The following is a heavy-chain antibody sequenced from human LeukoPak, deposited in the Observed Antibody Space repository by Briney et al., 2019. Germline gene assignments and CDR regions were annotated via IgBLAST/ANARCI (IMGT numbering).Heavy chain of an antibody. CDR3: ARGSCGGDCFSDWFDP. Sequence: GGSLRLSCAAPGFTFSNDYMHWVRQAPGKGLEWVSRISGDGINTAYADSVKGRFTISRDNAKNTVYLQMNSLRAEDTAVYYCARGSCGGDCFSDWFDPWGQGTLVTVSS. CDR2: ISGDGINT. CDR1: GFTFSNDY. D-gene: IGHD2-21*02. J-gene: IGHJ5*02. V-gene: IGHV3-74*01.